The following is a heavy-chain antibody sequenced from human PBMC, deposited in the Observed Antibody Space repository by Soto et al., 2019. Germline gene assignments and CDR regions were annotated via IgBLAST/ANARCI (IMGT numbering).Heavy chain of an antibody. V-gene: IGHV3-23*01. Sequence: GGSLRLSCAASGFTFSSYAMSWVRQAPGKGLEWVSAISGSGGSTYYADSVKGRFTISRDNSKNTLYLQMNSLRAEDTAVYYCAKGHDSSGYYYSFDYWGQGTLVTVSS. D-gene: IGHD3-22*01. CDR2: ISGSGGST. CDR1: GFTFSSYA. CDR3: AKGHDSSGYYYSFDY. J-gene: IGHJ4*02.